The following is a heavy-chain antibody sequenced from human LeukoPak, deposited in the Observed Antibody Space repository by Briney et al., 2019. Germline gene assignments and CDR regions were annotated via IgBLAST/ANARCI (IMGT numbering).Heavy chain of an antibody. D-gene: IGHD5-24*01. CDR1: GYTFTGYY. Sequence: ASVKVSFKASGYTFTGYYIHWVRQAPGQGLEWMGWINPNSGGTNYAQKFQGRVTMTRDTSISTAYMELSRLRPNDTAVYYCARGRMSTILFDYWGQGTLVTVSS. CDR3: ARGRMSTILFDY. CDR2: INPNSGGT. J-gene: IGHJ4*02. V-gene: IGHV1-2*02.